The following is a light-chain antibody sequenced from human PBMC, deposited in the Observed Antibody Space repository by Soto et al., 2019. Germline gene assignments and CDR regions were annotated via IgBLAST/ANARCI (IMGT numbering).Light chain of an antibody. Sequence: DIQMTQSPSSLSASLGDRVTITCRASQSMSTYLNWYQQKPGKAPELLIYDASSLQSGVPSRFSGSGSGTDFTLTISSLQPEDFATYYCQQSYSTPLFGPGTKVDIK. CDR2: DAS. J-gene: IGKJ3*01. V-gene: IGKV1-39*01. CDR3: QQSYSTPL. CDR1: QSMSTY.